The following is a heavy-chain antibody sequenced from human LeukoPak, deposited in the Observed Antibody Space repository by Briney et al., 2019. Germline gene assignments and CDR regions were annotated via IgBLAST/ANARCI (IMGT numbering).Heavy chain of an antibody. D-gene: IGHD3-10*01. J-gene: IGHJ4*02. V-gene: IGHV4-59*08. CDR2: IYYSGST. Sequence: PSETLSLTCTVSGGSISSYYWSWIRQPPGKGLEWIGYIYYSGSTNYNPSLKSRVTISVDTSKNQFSLKLGSVTAADTAVYYCARLWFGEFTFDYWGQGTLVTVSS. CDR3: ARLWFGEFTFDY. CDR1: GGSISSYY.